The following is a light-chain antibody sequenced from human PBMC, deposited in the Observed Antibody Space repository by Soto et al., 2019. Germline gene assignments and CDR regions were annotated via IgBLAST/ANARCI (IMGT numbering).Light chain of an antibody. CDR2: EVN. CDR3: SSYAGSSTFLL. V-gene: IGLV2-8*01. Sequence: QSALTQPPSASGSPGQSVTISCTGSSSDVGGYNFVSWYQQHPGKAPKLMIYEVNKRPSGVPDRFSGSKSGNTASLTVSGLQADDEADYYCSSYAGSSTFLLFGGGTKVTVL. J-gene: IGLJ2*01. CDR1: SSDVGGYNF.